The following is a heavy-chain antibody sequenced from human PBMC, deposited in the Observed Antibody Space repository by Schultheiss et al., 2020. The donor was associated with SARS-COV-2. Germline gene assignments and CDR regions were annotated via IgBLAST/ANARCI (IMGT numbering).Heavy chain of an antibody. D-gene: IGHD6-19*01. CDR2: IRSKANSYAT. J-gene: IGHJ6*02. Sequence: GESLKISCAASGFTFSGSAMHWVRQASGKGLEWVGRIRSKANSYATAYAASVKGRFTISRDDSKNTAYLQMNSLKTEDTAVYYCTRDIGIAVAGIDYYYYGMDVWGQGTTVTVSS. CDR3: TRDIGIAVAGIDYYYYGMDV. V-gene: IGHV3-73*01. CDR1: GFTFSGSA.